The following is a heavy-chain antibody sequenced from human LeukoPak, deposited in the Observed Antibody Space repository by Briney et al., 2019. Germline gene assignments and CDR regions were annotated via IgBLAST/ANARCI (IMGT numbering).Heavy chain of an antibody. CDR2: INAGNGNT. CDR1: GYTFTSYA. CDR3: ARDPIVVVTATRPFDY. D-gene: IGHD2-21*02. J-gene: IGHJ4*02. Sequence: ASVKVSCKASGYTFTSYAMHWVRQAPGQRLEWMGWINAGNGNTKYSQKFQGRVTITRDTSASTAYMELSSLRSEDTAVYYCARDPIVVVTATRPFDYWGQGTLVTVSS. V-gene: IGHV1-3*01.